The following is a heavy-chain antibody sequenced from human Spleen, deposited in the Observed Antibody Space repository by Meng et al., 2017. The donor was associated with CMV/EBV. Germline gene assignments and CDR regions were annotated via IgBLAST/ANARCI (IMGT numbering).Heavy chain of an antibody. V-gene: IGHV3-48*04. J-gene: IGHJ6*02. CDR2: ISSGSSTI. D-gene: IGHD2-2*01. CDR3: ARDDYCSSTSCRRDSYYYYGMDV. Sequence: LSLTCAASGFTFSIYSMNWVRQAPGKGLEWVSYISSGSSTIYYADSVKGRFTISRDNAKNSLFLLMNSLRAEDTALYYCARDDYCSSTSCRRDSYYYYGMDVWGQGTTVTVSS. CDR1: GFTFSIYS.